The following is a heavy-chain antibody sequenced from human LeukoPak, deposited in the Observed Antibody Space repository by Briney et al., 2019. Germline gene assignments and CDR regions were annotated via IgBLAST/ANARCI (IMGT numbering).Heavy chain of an antibody. CDR3: ARGASDSSGYFDY. D-gene: IGHD3-22*01. V-gene: IGHV3-74*01. J-gene: IGHJ4*02. CDR1: GFTFSGHW. CDR2: INSDGSSR. Sequence: PGGSLRLSCAASGFTFSGHWMHWVRQAPEKGLVWVSRINSDGSSRDYADSVKGRFTISRDNAKNTLYLQMNSQRAEDTAVYYCARGASDSSGYFDYWGQGTLVTVSS.